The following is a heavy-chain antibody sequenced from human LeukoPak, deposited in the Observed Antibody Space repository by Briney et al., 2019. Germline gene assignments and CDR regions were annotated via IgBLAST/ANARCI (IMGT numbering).Heavy chain of an antibody. CDR2: VNHRGDT. D-gene: IGHD1-1*01. CDR3: ARGPTISETGYFDY. J-gene: IGHJ4*03. V-gene: IGHV4-34*01. Sequence: SETLSLACAVYGGSFTGYYWSWIRQSPGKGLQWIAEVNHRGDTNYNPSVKGRVTISVDTSKNQFSLKVTSLTAADTAVYYCARGPTISETGYFDYWGQGTLVTVSS. CDR1: GGSFTGYY.